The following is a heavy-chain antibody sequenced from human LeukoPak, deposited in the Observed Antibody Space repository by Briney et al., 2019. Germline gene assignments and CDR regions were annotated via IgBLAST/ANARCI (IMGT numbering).Heavy chain of an antibody. V-gene: IGHV4-59*03. CDR2: IYYGGDI. CDR1: DVSIRTYY. Sequence: SETLSLTCSVSDVSIRTYYWSWIRQSPGQGLEWIGNIYYGGDINYNPSLKSRVIISIDTSKNQFSLKVTSLTAADTAVYYCATNKDWAEADWGQGTLVIVSS. J-gene: IGHJ4*02. CDR3: ATNKDWAEAD. D-gene: IGHD3/OR15-3a*01.